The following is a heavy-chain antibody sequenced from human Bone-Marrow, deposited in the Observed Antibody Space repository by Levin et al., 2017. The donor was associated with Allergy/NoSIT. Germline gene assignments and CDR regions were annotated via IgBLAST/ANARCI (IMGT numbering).Heavy chain of an antibody. CDR1: GGSISSYY. V-gene: IGHV4-59*01. D-gene: IGHD2-15*01. CDR3: ARDFSSHCSGGSCNALDY. J-gene: IGHJ4*02. CDR2: IYFTGST. Sequence: NPSETLSLTCTVSGGSISSYYWSWIRQPPGKGLEWIGYIYFTGSTYYNPSLKSRVTISIDTSKNQFSLKLTSVTAADTAVYYCARDFSSHCSGGSCNALDYWGQGTLVTVSS.